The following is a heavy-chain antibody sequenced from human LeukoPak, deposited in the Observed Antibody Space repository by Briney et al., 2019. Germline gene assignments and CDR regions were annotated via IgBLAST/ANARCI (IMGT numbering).Heavy chain of an antibody. D-gene: IGHD3-22*01. CDR2: ITNDGSST. CDR1: GLTFSSHW. J-gene: IGHJ4*02. Sequence: GGSLRLSCAASGLTFSSHWMHWVRQAPGKGLVWVSRITNDGSSTTYADSVKGRFTISRDNAKNMLYLQVNRLRAEDTAVYSCARDSQVFDSSGYYPVDYWGQGTLVTVSS. CDR3: ARDSQVFDSSGYYPVDY. V-gene: IGHV3-74*01.